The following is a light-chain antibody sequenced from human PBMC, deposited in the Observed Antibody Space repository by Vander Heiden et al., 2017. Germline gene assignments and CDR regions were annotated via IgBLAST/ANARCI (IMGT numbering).Light chain of an antibody. CDR1: QSISSW. Sequence: DNQMTQSPSTLSASVGDRVTITCRASQSISSWLAWYQQKPGKAPKLLIYKASSLESGVPSRFSGSGSGTEFTLTISSLQPDDFATYYCQQYNSYSTFGQGTKVEIK. CDR2: KAS. J-gene: IGKJ1*01. V-gene: IGKV1-5*03. CDR3: QQYNSYST.